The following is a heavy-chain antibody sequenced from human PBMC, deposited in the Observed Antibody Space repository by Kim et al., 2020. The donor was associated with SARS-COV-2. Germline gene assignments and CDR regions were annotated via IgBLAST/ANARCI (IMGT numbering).Heavy chain of an antibody. V-gene: IGHV4-34*01. J-gene: IGHJ5*02. Sequence: SETLSLTCAVYGGSFSGYHWSWIRQPPGKGLEWIGEINHSGSTNYNPSLESRVTISVDTSKNQFSLKLSSLTAADTAVYYCARCGSGSTLIYWFDPWG. D-gene: IGHD1-7*01. CDR3: ARCGSGSTLIYWFDP. CDR1: GGSFSGYH. CDR2: INHSGST.